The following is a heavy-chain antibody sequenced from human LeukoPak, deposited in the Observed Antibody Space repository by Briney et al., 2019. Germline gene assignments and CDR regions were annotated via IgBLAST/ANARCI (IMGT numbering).Heavy chain of an antibody. J-gene: IGHJ5*02. V-gene: IGHV4-4*07. Sequence: SETLSLTCTVSGGSVSSYYWSWIRQPAGKGLECIGRIYTSGSTNYNPSLKSRVTMSLDTSKNQFSLKLSSVTAADTAVYYCARDRAPAAIHWFDPWGQGTLVTVSP. D-gene: IGHD2-2*02. CDR3: ARDRAPAAIHWFDP. CDR1: GGSVSSYY. CDR2: IYTSGST.